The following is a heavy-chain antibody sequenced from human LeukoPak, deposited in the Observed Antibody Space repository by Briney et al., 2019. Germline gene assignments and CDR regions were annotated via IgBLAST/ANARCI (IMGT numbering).Heavy chain of an antibody. CDR1: GFTFDDYA. CDR3: AKGAAAGIRGYFDY. J-gene: IGHJ4*02. D-gene: IGHD6-25*01. Sequence: GGSLRLSCVGSGFTFDDYAMHWVRQAPGKGLEWVSAISYNRDATGCADSVKGRFTVSRDNAKNSLYLEMHSLRSEDTALYYCAKGAAAGIRGYFDYWGRGILVTVSS. CDR2: ISYNRDAT. V-gene: IGHV3-9*01.